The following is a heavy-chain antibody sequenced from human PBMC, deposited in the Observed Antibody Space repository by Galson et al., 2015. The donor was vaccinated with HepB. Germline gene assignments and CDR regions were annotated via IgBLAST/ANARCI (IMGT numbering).Heavy chain of an antibody. Sequence: SETLSLTCTVSGGSISSYYWSWIRQPPGKGLEWIGFIYYTGSTSYNPSLKSRVTISLDTSKNQFSLKLSSVTAADTAVYYCARMVHYYYYMDVWGKGTTVTVSS. V-gene: IGHV4-59*01. J-gene: IGHJ6*03. CDR3: ARMVHYYYYMDV. CDR1: GGSISSYY. CDR2: IYYTGST. D-gene: IGHD3-10*01.